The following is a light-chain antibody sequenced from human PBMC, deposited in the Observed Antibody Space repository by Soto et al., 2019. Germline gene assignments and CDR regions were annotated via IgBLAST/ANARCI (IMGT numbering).Light chain of an antibody. CDR1: SSDVGGYNY. CDR3: SSYTSTSTYV. CDR2: DVS. V-gene: IGLV2-14*01. J-gene: IGLJ1*01. Sequence: LTQPASVSGSPGQSITISCTGTSSDVGGYNYVSWYQQHPGKAPKLVIYDVSNRPSGVSNRFSGSKSGNTASLTISGIQAEDEADYYCSSYTSTSTYVFGTGTKVTVL.